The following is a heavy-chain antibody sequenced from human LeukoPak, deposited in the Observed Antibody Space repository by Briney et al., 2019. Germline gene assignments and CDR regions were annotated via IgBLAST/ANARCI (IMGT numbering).Heavy chain of an antibody. CDR3: ASTLYGDSPHY. CDR2: IYSGGST. D-gene: IGHD4-17*01. CDR1: GFTVSSNY. V-gene: IGHV3-66*01. J-gene: IGHJ4*02. Sequence: TGGSLRLSCAASGFTVSSNYTSWVRQAPGKGLEWVSVIYSGGSTYYADSVKGRFTISRDNSKNTLYLQMNSLRAEDTAVYYCASTLYGDSPHYWGPGTLVTVSS.